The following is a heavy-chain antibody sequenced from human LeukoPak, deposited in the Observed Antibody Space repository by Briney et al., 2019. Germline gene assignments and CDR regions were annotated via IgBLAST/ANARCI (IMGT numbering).Heavy chain of an antibody. CDR1: GGSLSSYY. J-gene: IGHJ3*02. CDR3: ARGNYYDSRTYYRAFDI. CDR2: IYSSWRA. Sequence: PSETLSLTCTVSGGSLSSYYWSWIRQPPGKGLEWIGYIYSSWRATYHPSLKSRVTISVDTSKNQFSLKLNAVTAADTAVYYCARGNYYDSRTYYRAFDIWGLGTMVSVSS. V-gene: IGHV4-59*01. D-gene: IGHD3-22*01.